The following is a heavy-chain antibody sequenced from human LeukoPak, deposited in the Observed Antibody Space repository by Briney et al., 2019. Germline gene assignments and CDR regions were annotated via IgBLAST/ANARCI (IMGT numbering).Heavy chain of an antibody. CDR3: ARGGTAFDY. CDR2: IYYIGST. CDR1: GGSMSTYY. J-gene: IGHJ4*02. V-gene: IGHV4-59*01. D-gene: IGHD3-16*01. Sequence: SETLSLTCTVSGGSMSTYYWSWIRQPPGKGLEWIGYIYYIGSTTYYPSLESRVTMSVDMSKNQFSLRLNFVTAADTAVYYCARGGTAFDYWGQGTLVTGAS.